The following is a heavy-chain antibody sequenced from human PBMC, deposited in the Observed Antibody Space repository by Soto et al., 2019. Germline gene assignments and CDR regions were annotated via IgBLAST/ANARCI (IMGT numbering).Heavy chain of an antibody. D-gene: IGHD3-22*01. V-gene: IGHV3-23*01. Sequence: GWSLRLSCATSGFTFSTYAMTWVRQAPGKGLDWVSVISGSNNNTWYADSVKGRFTISRDNSKNTLYLQMSSLRAEDTAVYYCARDYFEDFWGQGTLVTVSS. CDR3: ARDYFEDF. CDR1: GFTFSTYA. J-gene: IGHJ4*02. CDR2: ISGSNNNT.